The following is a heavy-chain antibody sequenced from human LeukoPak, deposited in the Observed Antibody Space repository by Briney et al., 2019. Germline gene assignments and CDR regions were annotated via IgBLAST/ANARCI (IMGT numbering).Heavy chain of an antibody. D-gene: IGHD2-8*01. CDR3: ARDTVNGPFVISLDL. CDR1: GFTFSSYE. J-gene: IGHJ5*02. CDR2: IGSSGTTI. V-gene: IGHV3-48*03. Sequence: GGSLRLSCAASGFTFSSYELNWVRQAPGKGLEWVSYIGSSGTTINYADSVKGRFTISRDNAKNSLYLQMNSLRAEDTAVYYCARDTVNGPFVISLDLWGQGVLVTVSS.